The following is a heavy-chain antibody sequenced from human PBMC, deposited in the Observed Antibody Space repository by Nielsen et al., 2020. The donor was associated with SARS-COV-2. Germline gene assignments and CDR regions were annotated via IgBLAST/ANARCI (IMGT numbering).Heavy chain of an antibody. Sequence: GGSLRLSCAASGFTFSSYAMSWVRQAPGKGLEWVSAISGSGGSTYYADSVKGRFTISRDNSKNTPYLQMNSLRAEDTAVYYCAILLAVAGIDYWGQGTLVTVSS. CDR3: AILLAVAGIDY. CDR1: GFTFSSYA. D-gene: IGHD6-19*01. CDR2: ISGSGGST. V-gene: IGHV3-23*01. J-gene: IGHJ4*02.